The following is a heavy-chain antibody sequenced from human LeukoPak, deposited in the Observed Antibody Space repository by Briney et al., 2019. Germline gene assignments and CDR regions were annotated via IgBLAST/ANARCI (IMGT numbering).Heavy chain of an antibody. CDR2: IIPSGHTT. J-gene: IGHJ5*02. D-gene: IGHD3-16*02. CDR1: GFTFSSHG. CDR3: ARDNSVGDIAWWFDP. V-gene: IGHV3-23*01. Sequence: PGGSLRLSCAASGFTFSSHGMNWVRQAPGKGLEWVSGIIPSGHTTYYADSVRGRFTISRDNSRNTLYLQMNSLRAEDTAVYYCARDNSVGDIAWWFDPWGQGTLVTVSS.